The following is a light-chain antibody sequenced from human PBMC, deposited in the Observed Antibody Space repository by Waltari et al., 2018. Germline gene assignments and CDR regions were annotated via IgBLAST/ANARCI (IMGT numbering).Light chain of an antibody. J-gene: IGKJ2*01. Sequence: DIEMTQSPSTLSASIGDRVTITCRASQSISSWLAWYQQKPGKAPKLLIFRSSSLESGVPSRFSGSGSGTEFTLTISSLQPDDFAIYYCHQNNSYSPFTFGQGTRLDI. CDR3: HQNNSYSPFT. V-gene: IGKV1-5*03. CDR2: RSS. CDR1: QSISSW.